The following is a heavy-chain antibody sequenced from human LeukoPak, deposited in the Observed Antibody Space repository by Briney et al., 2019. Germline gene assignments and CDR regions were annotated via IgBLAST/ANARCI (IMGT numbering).Heavy chain of an antibody. J-gene: IGHJ4*02. Sequence: GGSLRLSCASSGFTFSSYSMNWVRQAPGKGLEWVSSISSSSSYMYYADSVNGRFTIFRDNAKNSLYIKVNSLRAEDTAVYYCARGGYSSSWYHDSWGQGTLVTVSS. CDR1: GFTFSSYS. CDR3: ARGGYSSSWYHDS. D-gene: IGHD6-13*01. CDR2: ISSSSSYM. V-gene: IGHV3-21*01.